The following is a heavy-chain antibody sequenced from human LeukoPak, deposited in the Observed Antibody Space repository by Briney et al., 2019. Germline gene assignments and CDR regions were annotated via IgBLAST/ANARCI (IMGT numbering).Heavy chain of an antibody. Sequence: GGSLRLSCAVSGFTFSSYAMTWVRQAPGKGLEWVAVISYDGSNKYYADSVKGRFTISRDNSKNTLHLQMNSLRAEDTAVYYCAKDRSGWYYFDYWGQGTLVTVSS. V-gene: IGHV3-30*18. CDR3: AKDRSGWYYFDY. J-gene: IGHJ4*02. CDR1: GFTFSSYA. CDR2: ISYDGSNK. D-gene: IGHD6-19*01.